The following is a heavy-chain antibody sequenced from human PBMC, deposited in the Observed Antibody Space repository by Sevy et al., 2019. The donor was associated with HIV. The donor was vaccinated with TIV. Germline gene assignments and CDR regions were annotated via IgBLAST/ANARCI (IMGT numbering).Heavy chain of an antibody. CDR1: GFTFSSYG. V-gene: IGHV3-33*01. Sequence: GGSLRLSCAASGFTFSSYGMHWVRQAPGKGLEWVAVIWYDGSNKYYADSVKGRFTISRDNSKNTLYLQMNSLRADDTAVYYCARDNSFWRGDYTGRGVAFDILGQGTMVTGSS. D-gene: IGHD3-3*01. CDR3: ARDNSFWRGDYTGRGVAFDI. CDR2: IWYDGSNK. J-gene: IGHJ3*02.